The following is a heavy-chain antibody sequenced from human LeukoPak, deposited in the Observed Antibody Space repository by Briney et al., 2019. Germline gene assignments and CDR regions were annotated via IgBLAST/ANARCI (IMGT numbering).Heavy chain of an antibody. CDR3: AKDQSSSWYEGYFDY. Sequence: GGSLRLSCAASGFTFSSYGMHWVRQAPGKGLEWVAVISYDGSNKYYADSVKGRFTISRDSSKNTLYLQMNSLRAEDTAVYYCAKDQSSSWYEGYFDYWGQGTLVTVSS. V-gene: IGHV3-30*18. J-gene: IGHJ4*02. D-gene: IGHD6-13*01. CDR1: GFTFSSYG. CDR2: ISYDGSNK.